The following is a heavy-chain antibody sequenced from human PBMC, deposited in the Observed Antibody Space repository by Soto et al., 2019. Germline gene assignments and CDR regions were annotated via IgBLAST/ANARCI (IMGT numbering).Heavy chain of an antibody. CDR2: IYYSGST. Sequence: SETLSLTCAVSGGSVSGSVHYWSWIRQPPGKGLEWIGNIYYSGSTNYNPSLKSRVIISVDTSKNQFSLKLSSVTAADTAVYYCARDXRGSRTSRPRNYYGLDVWGQGTTVTVSS. CDR3: ARDXRGSRTSRPRNYYGLDV. D-gene: IGHD2-2*01. J-gene: IGHJ6*02. CDR1: GGSVSGSVHY. V-gene: IGHV4-61*08.